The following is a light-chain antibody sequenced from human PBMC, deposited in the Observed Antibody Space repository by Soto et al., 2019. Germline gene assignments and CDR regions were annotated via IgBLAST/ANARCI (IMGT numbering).Light chain of an antibody. V-gene: IGKV1-5*03. J-gene: IGKJ1*01. CDR1: QSIGSW. Sequence: DIQMTQSPSTLSASVGDRVTITCRASQSIGSWLAWFQQKPGKAPKVLIYKASSLESGVPSRFSGSGSGTEFTLTISRLQPDDFATYYCQQYNSYSSFGQGTKV. CDR3: QQYNSYSS. CDR2: KAS.